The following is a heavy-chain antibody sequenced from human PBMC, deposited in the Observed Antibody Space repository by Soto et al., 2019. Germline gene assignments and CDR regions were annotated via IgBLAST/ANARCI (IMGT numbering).Heavy chain of an antibody. J-gene: IGHJ6*02. CDR3: ARDRTVTTGGDGMDV. Sequence: ASVKVSCRASGYTFTSYGISWVRQAPGQGLEWMGWISAYNGNTNYAQKLQGRVTMTTDTSTSTAYMELRSLRSDDTAVYYCARDRTVTTGGDGMDVWGQGTTVTVSS. D-gene: IGHD4-17*01. V-gene: IGHV1-18*01. CDR2: ISAYNGNT. CDR1: GYTFTSYG.